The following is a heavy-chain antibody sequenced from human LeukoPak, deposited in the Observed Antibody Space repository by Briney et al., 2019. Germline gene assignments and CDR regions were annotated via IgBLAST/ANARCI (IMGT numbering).Heavy chain of an antibody. CDR1: GGSISNYY. Sequence: SETPSLTCTVSGGSISNYYWSWIRQSPGKGLEWIGYIYYSGSTNYNPSLKSRVTISADTSKKQISLKLSSVTAADTAVYYCAREGNSFGYYFHYWGQGTLVTVSS. J-gene: IGHJ1*01. CDR2: IYYSGST. V-gene: IGHV4-59*01. D-gene: IGHD3-22*01. CDR3: AREGNSFGYYFHY.